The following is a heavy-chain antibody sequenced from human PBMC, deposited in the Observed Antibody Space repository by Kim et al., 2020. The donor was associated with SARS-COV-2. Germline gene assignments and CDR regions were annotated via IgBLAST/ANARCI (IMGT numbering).Heavy chain of an antibody. Sequence: ASVKVSCKASGYTFTGYYMHWVRQAPGQGLEWMGWINPNSGGTNYAQKFQGRVTMTRDTSISTAYMELSRLRSDDTAVYYCARAPCSGGSCRYPEDYWGQGTLVTVSS. J-gene: IGHJ4*02. CDR2: INPNSGGT. D-gene: IGHD2-15*01. V-gene: IGHV1-2*02. CDR3: ARAPCSGGSCRYPEDY. CDR1: GYTFTGYY.